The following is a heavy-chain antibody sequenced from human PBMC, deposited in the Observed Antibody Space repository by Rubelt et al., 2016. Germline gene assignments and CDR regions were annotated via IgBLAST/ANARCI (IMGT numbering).Heavy chain of an antibody. J-gene: IGHJ6*03. CDR3: ARASPGVVRPLYYYYYMDV. D-gene: IGHD3-3*01. CDR1: GGSISSSSYY. Sequence: QLQLQESGPGLVKPSETLSLTCTVSGGSISSSSYYWGWIRQPPGKGLEWIGSIYSSWSTYYNPSLKSGVTISVDTSKNQFSLKLSYVTAADTAGYYCARASPGVVRPLYYYYYMDVWGKGTTVTVSS. V-gene: IGHV4-39*01. CDR2: IYSSWST.